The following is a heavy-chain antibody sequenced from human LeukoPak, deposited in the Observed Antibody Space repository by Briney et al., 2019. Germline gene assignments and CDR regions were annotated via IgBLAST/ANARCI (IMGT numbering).Heavy chain of an antibody. CDR2: IYYNGYT. CDR1: GGSIGTYY. Sequence: SETLSLTCTVSGGSIGTYYWSWIRQPPGKGLEWIGYIYYNGYTDYNPSLKSRITISLNASKNQFSLRPSSVTAADTAVYYCARDRHWTNDWVFDYWGQGSLVTVSS. V-gene: IGHV4-59*01. D-gene: IGHD1/OR15-1a*01. CDR3: ARDRHWTNDWVFDY. J-gene: IGHJ4*02.